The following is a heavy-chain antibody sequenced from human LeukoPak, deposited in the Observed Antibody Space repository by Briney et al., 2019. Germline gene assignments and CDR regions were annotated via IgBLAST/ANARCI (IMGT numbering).Heavy chain of an antibody. D-gene: IGHD6-13*01. J-gene: IGHJ4*02. CDR2: INSDGSST. CDR3: ARGIAAPDIDY. V-gene: IGHV3-74*01. Sequence: PGGSLRLPCAASGFTFSSYWMHWVRQAPGKGLVWVSRINSDGSSTSYADSVKGRFTISRDNAKNTLYLQMNSLRAEDTAVYYCARGIAAPDIDYRGQGTLVTVSS. CDR1: GFTFSSYW.